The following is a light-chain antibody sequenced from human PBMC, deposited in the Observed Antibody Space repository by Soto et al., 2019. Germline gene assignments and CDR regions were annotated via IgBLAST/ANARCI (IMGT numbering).Light chain of an antibody. V-gene: IGKV3-20*01. CDR2: GSS. CDR3: HQYGRSPPYP. J-gene: IGKJ1*01. CDR1: QSVSNNY. Sequence: EVVLTQSTGTLSLSPGESATISCRASQSVSNNYFAWYQQKPGQAPRLLIFGSSDRATGIPDRFSGSGSGTDFSLTISRLERECFAVYYCHQYGRSPPYPLGQRNK.